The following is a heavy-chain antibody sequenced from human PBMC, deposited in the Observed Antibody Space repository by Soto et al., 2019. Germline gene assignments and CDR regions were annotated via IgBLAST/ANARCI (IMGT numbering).Heavy chain of an antibody. J-gene: IGHJ4*02. CDR1: GFTFSSYW. D-gene: IGHD3-10*01. CDR3: ARDTVIRYYYGSGSYGFDY. CDR2: IKQDGSEK. V-gene: IGHV3-7*05. Sequence: GGSLRLSCAASGFTFSSYWMSWVRQAPGKGLEWVANIKQDGSEKYYVDSVKGRFTISRDNAKNSLYLQMNSLRAEDTAVYYCARDTVIRYYYGSGSYGFDYWGQGTLVTVSS.